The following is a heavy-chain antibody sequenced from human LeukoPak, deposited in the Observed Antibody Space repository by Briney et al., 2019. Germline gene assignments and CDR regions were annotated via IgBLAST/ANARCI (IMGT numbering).Heavy chain of an antibody. D-gene: IGHD6-6*01. V-gene: IGHV4-4*07. CDR1: GGSISSYY. Sequence: SETLSLTCTVSGGSISSYYWSWIRQPAGKGLEWIGRIYTSGSTNYNPSLKSRVTMSVDTSKNQFSLKLSSVTAADTAVYYCARAGVAARPYNWFDPWGQGTLVTVSS. CDR3: ARAGVAARPYNWFDP. J-gene: IGHJ5*02. CDR2: IYTSGST.